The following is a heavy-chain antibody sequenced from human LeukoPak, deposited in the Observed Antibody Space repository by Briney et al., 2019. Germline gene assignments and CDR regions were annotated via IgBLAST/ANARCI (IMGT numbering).Heavy chain of an antibody. CDR2: IYYSGST. Sequence: SETLSLTCSVSGGSISTNSYYWGWIRQPPGKGLEWIASIYYSGSTYYNPSLKSRVTISVDTSKNQFSLKLSTVTAADTAMYYCVRDGAIDGYNYGYWGQGTLVTVSS. D-gene: IGHD5-24*01. V-gene: IGHV4-39*07. J-gene: IGHJ4*02. CDR3: VRDGAIDGYNYGY. CDR1: GGSISTNSYY.